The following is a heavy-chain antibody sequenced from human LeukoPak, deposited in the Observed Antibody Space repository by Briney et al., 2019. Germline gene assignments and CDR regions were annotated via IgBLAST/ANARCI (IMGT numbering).Heavy chain of an antibody. CDR1: GFTFSSYW. Sequence: PGGSMTLSCAASGFTFSSYWMSWVRQAPGQGLEWVANVKQEGSEKYYMNSVEGRFRLTRDNAKNELYLQMNSLRAEDTAVYYCARDKSTYYDFWSGYFRGFDPWGQGTLVTVSS. J-gene: IGHJ5*02. CDR3: ARDKSTYYDFWSGYFRGFDP. V-gene: IGHV3-7*01. CDR2: VKQEGSEK. D-gene: IGHD3-3*01.